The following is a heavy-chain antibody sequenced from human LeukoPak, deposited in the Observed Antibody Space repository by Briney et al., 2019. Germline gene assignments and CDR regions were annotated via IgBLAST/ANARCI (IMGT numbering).Heavy chain of an antibody. Sequence: GASVKVSCKASGYTFTSSGISWVRQAPGQGLEWMGWISAYNGNTNYAQKLQGRVTMTTDTSTSTAYMELRSLRSDDTAVYYCARELLYCSGGSGYYWFDPWGQGTLVTVSS. CDR3: ARELLYCSGGSGYYWFDP. CDR2: ISAYNGNT. V-gene: IGHV1-18*01. D-gene: IGHD2-15*01. J-gene: IGHJ5*02. CDR1: GYTFTSSG.